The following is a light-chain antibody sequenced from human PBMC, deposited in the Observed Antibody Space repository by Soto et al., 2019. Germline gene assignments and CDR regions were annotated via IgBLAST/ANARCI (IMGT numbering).Light chain of an antibody. CDR3: QQYDSPGDT. CDR2: GTS. Sequence: ELVLTQSPGTLSVSPGERATLSCRASQSVSSSYLAWYQQRPGQAHRLLIYGTSSRATGIPARFSGSGSGTDFTLTISRLEFEDCAVYYCQQYDSPGDTFGQGTKLEIK. CDR1: QSVSSSY. J-gene: IGKJ2*01. V-gene: IGKV3-20*01.